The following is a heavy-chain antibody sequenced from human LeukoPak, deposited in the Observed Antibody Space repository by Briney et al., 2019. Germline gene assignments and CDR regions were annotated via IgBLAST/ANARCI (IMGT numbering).Heavy chain of an antibody. V-gene: IGHV1-18*01. CDR2: ISAYNGNT. D-gene: IGHD2-2*01. Sequence: GASVKVSCKASGYTFTSYGISWVRQAPGQGLEWMGWISAYNGNTNYAQKLQGSVTMTTDTSTSTAYMELRSLRSDDTAVYYCARTPCSSTSCYGWEDYYYGMDVWGQGTTVTVSS. J-gene: IGHJ6*02. CDR1: GYTFTSYG. CDR3: ARTPCSSTSCYGWEDYYYGMDV.